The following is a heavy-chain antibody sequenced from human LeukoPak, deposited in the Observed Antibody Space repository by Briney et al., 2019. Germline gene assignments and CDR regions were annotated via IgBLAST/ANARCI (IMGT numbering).Heavy chain of an antibody. J-gene: IGHJ4*02. CDR2: IYYSGST. CDR1: GGSISSGGYY. D-gene: IGHD3-3*01. V-gene: IGHV4-31*03. Sequence: SETLSLTCTVSGGSISSGGYYWSWSRQHPGKGLEWIGYIYYSGSTYYNPSLKSRVTISVDTSKNQFSLKLSSVTAADTAVYYCARGLRFLEWLTIDYWGQGTLVTVSS. CDR3: ARGLRFLEWLTIDY.